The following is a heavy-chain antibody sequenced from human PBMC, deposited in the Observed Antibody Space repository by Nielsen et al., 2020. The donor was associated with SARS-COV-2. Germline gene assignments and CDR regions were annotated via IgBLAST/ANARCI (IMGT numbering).Heavy chain of an antibody. J-gene: IGHJ3*02. V-gene: IGHV3-30-3*01. CDR1: GFTFSSYA. D-gene: IGHD6-6*01. CDR3: ASLSSSDAFDI. Sequence: GESLKISCAASGFTFSSYAMHWVRQAPGKGLEWVAVISYDGSNKYYADSVKGRFTISRDNSKNTLYLQMNSLRAEDTAVYYCASLSSSDAFDIWGQGTMVTVSS. CDR2: ISYDGSNK.